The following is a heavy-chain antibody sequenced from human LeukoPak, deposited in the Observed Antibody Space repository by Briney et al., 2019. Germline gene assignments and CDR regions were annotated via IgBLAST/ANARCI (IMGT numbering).Heavy chain of an antibody. D-gene: IGHD6-19*01. CDR2: ISWNSGSI. V-gene: IGHV3-9*01. CDR3: ARLRGIAVAGPFDY. Sequence: PGGSLRLSCAASGFTFDDYAMHWLRQAPGKGLEWFSGISWNSGSIGYADSVKGRFTISRDNAKNSLYLQMNSLRAEGTALYYCARLRGIAVAGPFDYWGQGTLVTVSS. CDR1: GFTFDDYA. J-gene: IGHJ4*02.